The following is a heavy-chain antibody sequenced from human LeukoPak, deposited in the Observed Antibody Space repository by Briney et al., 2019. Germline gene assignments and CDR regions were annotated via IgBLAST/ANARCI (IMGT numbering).Heavy chain of an antibody. CDR1: GGSISSSSYS. J-gene: IGHJ4*02. CDR2: IYYSGST. CDR3: ARQGSGRSSDY. V-gene: IGHV4-39*01. Sequence: PSETLSLTCTVSGGSISSSSYSWGWIRQPPGKGLEWIGSIYYSGSTFYNPSLKSRVTISVDTSKNQFSLKLSSVTAVDTAVYYCARQGSGRSSDYWGQGTLVTVSS. D-gene: IGHD1-26*01.